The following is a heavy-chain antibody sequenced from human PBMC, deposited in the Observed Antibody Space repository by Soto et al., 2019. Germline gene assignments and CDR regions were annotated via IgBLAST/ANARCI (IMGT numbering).Heavy chain of an antibody. D-gene: IGHD4-17*01. V-gene: IGHV3-23*01. Sequence: EVQLLVSGGGLVQPGGSLRLSCAASGFTFSSYAMNWVRQAPGEGLEWVSAITDSGGSTYYADSVKGRFTISRDNSKNTVYLQMNSLRAEDTAVYYCAKAATVVTLYYFDYWGQGTLVTVSS. J-gene: IGHJ4*02. CDR2: ITDSGGST. CDR1: GFTFSSYA. CDR3: AKAATVVTLYYFDY.